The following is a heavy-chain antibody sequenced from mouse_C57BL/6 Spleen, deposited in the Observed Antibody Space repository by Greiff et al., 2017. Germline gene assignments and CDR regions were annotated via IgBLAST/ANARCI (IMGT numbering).Heavy chain of an antibody. V-gene: IGHV1-80*01. D-gene: IGHD2-1*01. CDR1: GYAFSSYW. CDR3: AREGRDYGNPGYFDY. J-gene: IGHJ2*01. Sequence: VQLQQSGAELVKPGASVKISCKASGYAFSSYWMNWVKQRPGKGLEWIGQIYPGDGDTNYNGKFKGKATLTADKSSSTAYMQLSSLTSEDSAVYFCAREGRDYGNPGYFDYWGQGTTLTVSS. CDR2: IYPGDGDT.